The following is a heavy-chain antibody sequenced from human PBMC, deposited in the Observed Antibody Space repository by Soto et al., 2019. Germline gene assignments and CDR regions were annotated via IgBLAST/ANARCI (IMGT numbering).Heavy chain of an antibody. Sequence: PGGSLRLACAACGFTFSSYGMHWVRQAPGKERGWVSRINSEGSRTSYADSVKGRFTISRDNAKNTLYLQMNSLRAEDTAVYYCGRSYGDRTYYYYGMDVWGQGITVTVSS. CDR3: GRSYGDRTYYYYGMDV. CDR2: INSEGSRT. CDR1: GFTFSSYG. D-gene: IGHD4-17*01. V-gene: IGHV3-74*01. J-gene: IGHJ6*02.